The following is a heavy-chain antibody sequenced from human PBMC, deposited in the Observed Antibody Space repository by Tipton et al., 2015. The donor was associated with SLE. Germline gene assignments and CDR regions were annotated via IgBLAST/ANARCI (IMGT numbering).Heavy chain of an antibody. CDR3: ARDSTSGWHDY. V-gene: IGHV4-34*01. J-gene: IGHJ4*02. CDR2: INHSGST. CDR1: GGSIGSFS. D-gene: IGHD6-25*01. Sequence: LRLSCTVSGGSIGSFSWTWVRQPPGKGLEWIGEINHSGSTNYNPSLKSRVTISVDTSKNQFSLKLSSVTAADTAVYYCARDSTSGWHDYWGQGTLVTVSS.